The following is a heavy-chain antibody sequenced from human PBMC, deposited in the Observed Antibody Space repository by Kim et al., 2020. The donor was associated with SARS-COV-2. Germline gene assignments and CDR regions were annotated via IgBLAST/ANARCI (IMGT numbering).Heavy chain of an antibody. CDR3: ARGDYNKYDGLDD. J-gene: IGHJ4*02. D-gene: IGHD4-4*01. V-gene: IGHV3-9*01. Sequence: YADSVRGRFTVSRDNAKNSLYLQMTSLRTDDTALYYCARGDYNKYDGLDDWGQGTLVTVSS.